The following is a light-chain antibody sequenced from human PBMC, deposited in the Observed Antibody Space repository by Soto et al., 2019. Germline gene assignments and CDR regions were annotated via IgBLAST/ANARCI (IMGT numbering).Light chain of an antibody. CDR3: QQYGSSRWT. Sequence: EIVLTQSPGTLSLSAGERATLSCRASQSISSSYLGWYQQKPGQAPRLLIYGTSSRATGVPDRFSGSGSGTDFTRTISRLEPDDVAVYYCQQYGSSRWTFGQGTKVDIQ. J-gene: IGKJ1*01. CDR1: QSISSSY. CDR2: GTS. V-gene: IGKV3-20*01.